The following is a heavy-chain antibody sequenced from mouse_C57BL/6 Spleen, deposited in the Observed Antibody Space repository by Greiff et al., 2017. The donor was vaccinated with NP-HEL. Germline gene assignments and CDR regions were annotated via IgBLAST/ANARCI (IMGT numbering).Heavy chain of an antibody. J-gene: IGHJ4*01. CDR3: ARGSAYYSNYNAMDY. CDR2: ISSGSSTI. V-gene: IGHV5-17*01. Sequence: EVKLVESGGGLVKPGGSLKLSCAASGFTFSDYGMHWVRQAPEKGLEWVAYISSGSSTIYYADTVKGRFTISRDNAKNTLFLQMTSLRSEDTAMYYCARGSAYYSNYNAMDYWGQGTSVTVSS. CDR1: GFTFSDYG. D-gene: IGHD2-5*01.